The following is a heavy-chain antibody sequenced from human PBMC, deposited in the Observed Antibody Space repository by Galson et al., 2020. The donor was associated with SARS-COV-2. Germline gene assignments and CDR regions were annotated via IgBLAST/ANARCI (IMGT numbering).Heavy chain of an antibody. J-gene: IGHJ4*02. D-gene: IGHD3-9*01. V-gene: IGHV3-33*01. Sequence: TGGSMRTSCAASAFTFRIYGIHWVRTAPGKGLAWVAVIWYDGNKKYYADYVKGRFTISRDNSKNTVYLQMNSLRAEDTAVYYCARSETGYSYYFDSWGQGTLVTVSA. CDR1: AFTFRIYG. CDR3: ARSETGYSYYFDS. CDR2: IWYDGNKK.